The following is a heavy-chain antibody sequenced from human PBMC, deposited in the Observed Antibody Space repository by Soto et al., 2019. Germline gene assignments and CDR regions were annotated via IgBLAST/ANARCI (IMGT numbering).Heavy chain of an antibody. Sequence: ASVKVSCKASGGTFSTYAISWVRQAPGQGLEWMGGIIPIFGTANYAQKFQGRVTITADESTSTAYMELSSLRSEDTAVYYCARDGSSSSAPDFDYWGQGTLVTVSS. J-gene: IGHJ4*02. D-gene: IGHD6-6*01. CDR2: IIPIFGTA. CDR1: GGTFSTYA. CDR3: ARDGSSSSAPDFDY. V-gene: IGHV1-69*13.